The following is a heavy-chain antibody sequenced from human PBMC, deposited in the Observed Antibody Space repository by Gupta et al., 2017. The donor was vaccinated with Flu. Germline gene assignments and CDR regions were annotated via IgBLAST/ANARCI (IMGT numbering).Heavy chain of an antibody. CDR3: ATVTSGG. D-gene: IGHD4-17*01. CDR1: GFTFSTSY. V-gene: IGHV3-74*03. Sequence: EMQLVESGGGLVQPGGSLRLSCAASGFTFSTSYLQWVRQAPGKGLGWFSRINPDGSSTTYAESVKGRFTISRDNAKNTLYLQMNGLGDDDTAVYYCATVTSGGGGPGTMVTVSS. CDR2: INPDGSST. J-gene: IGHJ4*02.